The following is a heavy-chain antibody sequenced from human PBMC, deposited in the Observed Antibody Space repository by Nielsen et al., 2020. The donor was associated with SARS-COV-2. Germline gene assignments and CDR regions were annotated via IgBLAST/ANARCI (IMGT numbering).Heavy chain of an antibody. CDR3: ARGFKYGFVSSTNYLDV. CDR2: ISDNGST. Sequence: SETLSLTCTVSGGSISSYYWTWIRQPPGKGLEWIGDISDNGSTNYSPSLKSRVTISLAKSKNQFSLKLTSVTAADTAVHYCARGFKYGFVSSTNYLDVWGKGTTVTVSS. J-gene: IGHJ6*03. CDR1: GGSISSYY. D-gene: IGHD3-10*01. V-gene: IGHV4-59*08.